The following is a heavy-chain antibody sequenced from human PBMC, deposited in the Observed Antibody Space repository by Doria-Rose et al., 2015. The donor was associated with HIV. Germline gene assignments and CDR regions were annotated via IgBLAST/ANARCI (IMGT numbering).Heavy chain of an antibody. CDR2: IFSDDER. J-gene: IGHJ4*02. CDR3: ARIKSSRWYHKYYFGF. CDR1: GVSLSSPGMG. V-gene: IGHV2-26*01. D-gene: IGHD6-13*01. Sequence: QVTLKESGPVLVKPTETLTLTCTVSGVSLSSPGMGVSWIRQPPGKALEWLANIFSDDERSYKTALKSRLTIARGTSKSQVVLTTTDMDPVDTATYYCARIKSSRWYHKYYFGFWGQGTLVIVSA.